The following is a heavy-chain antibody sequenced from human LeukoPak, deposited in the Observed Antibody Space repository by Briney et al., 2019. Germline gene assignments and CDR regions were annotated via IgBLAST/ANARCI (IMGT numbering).Heavy chain of an antibody. CDR1: GFTFSSYG. CDR3: ARGGDSLHY. CDR2: IYSGGST. Sequence: GRSLRLSCAASGFTFSSYGIHWVRQAPGKGLEWVSVIYSGGSTYYADSVKDRFTISRDNSKNMLYLQMNSLRAEDTAVYYCARGGDSLHYWGQGTLVTVSS. D-gene: IGHD3-10*01. V-gene: IGHV3-66*01. J-gene: IGHJ4*02.